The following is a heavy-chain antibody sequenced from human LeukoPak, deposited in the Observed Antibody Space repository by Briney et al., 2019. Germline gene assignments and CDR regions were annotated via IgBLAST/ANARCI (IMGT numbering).Heavy chain of an antibody. CDR1: GGSITTHDNY. CDR2: ISHSGNT. V-gene: IGHV4-39*02. CDR3: ARLYFDFLSDYLDH. J-gene: IGHJ5*02. D-gene: IGHD3-3*01. Sequence: SETLSLTCTVSGGSITTHDNYWGWIRQPPGKGLEWIGSISHSGNTHYSPSLQSRVTMSADTSRNNFSLKLSSVTAADTAVYYCARLYFDFLSDYLDHWGQGTLVTVSS.